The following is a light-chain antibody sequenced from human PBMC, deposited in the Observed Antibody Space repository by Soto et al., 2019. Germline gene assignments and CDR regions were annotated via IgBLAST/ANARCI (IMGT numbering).Light chain of an antibody. CDR3: QQRNVWPPIT. J-gene: IGKJ5*01. CDR1: QSVTSNY. Sequence: EHVFTQSLGALSLSAGERATLSCRAIQSVTSNYLAWYQQKPGQAPRLLIFGASSRATGIPDKFSGSGSGTDFTLTINSLEPEDFAVYYCQQRNVWPPITFGQGTRPET. CDR2: GAS. V-gene: IGKV3D-20*02.